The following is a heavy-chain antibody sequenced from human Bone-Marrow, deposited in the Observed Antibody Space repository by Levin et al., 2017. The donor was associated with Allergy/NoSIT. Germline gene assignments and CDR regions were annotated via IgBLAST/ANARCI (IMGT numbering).Heavy chain of an antibody. CDR3: AKAMEASSLFDS. D-gene: IGHD6-6*01. V-gene: IGHV3-43D*03. J-gene: IGHJ4*02. CDR2: VSWDSDST. Sequence: GGSLRLSCVASGFTFDDYAMHWVRQAPGKGLEWVSLVSWDSDSTYYADSVKGRFSISRDNTKNSLYLHMNSLRPEDTALYYCAKAMEASSLFDSWGQGTLVTVSS. CDR1: GFTFDDYA.